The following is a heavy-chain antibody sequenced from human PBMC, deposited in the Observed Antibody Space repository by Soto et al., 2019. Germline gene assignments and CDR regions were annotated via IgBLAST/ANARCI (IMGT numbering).Heavy chain of an antibody. Sequence: SETLSLTCTVSGGSISSGGYYWSWIRQHPGKGLEWIGYIYYSGSTYYNPSPKSRVTISVEPSKNQFSLKLGSVTAADTAVYYCARGYCSSTSCFQPWGQGTLVTVSS. CDR1: GGSISSGGYY. J-gene: IGHJ5*02. D-gene: IGHD2-2*01. CDR2: IYYSGST. V-gene: IGHV4-31*03. CDR3: ARGYCSSTSCFQP.